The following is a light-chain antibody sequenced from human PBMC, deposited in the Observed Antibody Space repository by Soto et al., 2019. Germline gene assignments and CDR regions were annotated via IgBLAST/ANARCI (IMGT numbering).Light chain of an antibody. CDR2: KAS. CDR3: QQYETYYT. CDR1: QSISTW. Sequence: DIQMTQSPSTLSASVGDRVTITCRASQSISTWLAWYQQKPGKAPNLLIYKASNLESGVPSRFSGSGSGTEVTLTISGLQRDDFATYYCQQYETYYTFAQGTKLEIK. V-gene: IGKV1-5*03. J-gene: IGKJ2*01.